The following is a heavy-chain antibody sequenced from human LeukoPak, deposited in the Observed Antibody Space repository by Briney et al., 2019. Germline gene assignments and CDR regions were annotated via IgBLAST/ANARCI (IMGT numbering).Heavy chain of an antibody. CDR2: ISSSSSYI. D-gene: IGHD3-10*01. J-gene: IGHJ4*02. CDR3: VALVRGAGPPTTDY. CDR1: GFTFSSYS. Sequence: GGSLRLSCAASGFTFSSYSMNWVRQAPGKGLEWVSSISSSSSYIYYADSVKGRFTISRDNAKNSLYLQMNSLRAEGTAVYYCVALVRGAGPPTTDYWGQGTLVTVSS. V-gene: IGHV3-21*01.